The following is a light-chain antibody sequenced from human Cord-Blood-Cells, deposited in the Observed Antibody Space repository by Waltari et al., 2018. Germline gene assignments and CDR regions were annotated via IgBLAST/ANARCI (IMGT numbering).Light chain of an antibody. CDR2: DGS. V-gene: IGLV2-14*01. CDR3: SSDTSSSTLV. Sequence: QSALTQPASASGPSGQPVTISCTGTRSDVGGYNYVSWYQQHTGKAPKLMIYDGSNRPSGVSNRFSGSKSGNTASLTISGLQAEDEADYYCSSDTSSSTLVFGGGTKLTVL. J-gene: IGLJ2*01. CDR1: RSDVGGYNY.